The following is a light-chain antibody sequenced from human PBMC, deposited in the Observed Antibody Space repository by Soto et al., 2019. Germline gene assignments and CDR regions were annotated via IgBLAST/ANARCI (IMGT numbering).Light chain of an antibody. CDR1: SSNIGNNS. J-gene: IGLJ2*01. V-gene: IGLV1-51*01. CDR3: GTWDSSLTAVV. Sequence: QSVLTQSPSVSAAPGQRVAISCSGSSSNIGNNSVSWYQQLPRTAPKLLIYDNNKRPSGAPDRFSGSKSGTSATLGITGLQTGDEAEYYCGTWDSSLTAVVFGGGTKLTVL. CDR2: DNN.